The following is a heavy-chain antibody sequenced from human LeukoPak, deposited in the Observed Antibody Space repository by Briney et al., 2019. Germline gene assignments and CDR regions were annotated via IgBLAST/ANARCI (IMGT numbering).Heavy chain of an antibody. J-gene: IGHJ4*02. V-gene: IGHV1-8*03. D-gene: IGHD6-13*01. Sequence: GASVKVSCKASGYTFTSYDINWVRQATGQGLEWMGWMNPNSGNTGYAQKFQGRVTITRNTSISTAYMELSSLRAEDTAVYYCARDFSSSWYPQIGYYFDYWGQGTLVTVSS. CDR3: ARDFSSSWYPQIGYYFDY. CDR1: GYTFTSYD. CDR2: MNPNSGNT.